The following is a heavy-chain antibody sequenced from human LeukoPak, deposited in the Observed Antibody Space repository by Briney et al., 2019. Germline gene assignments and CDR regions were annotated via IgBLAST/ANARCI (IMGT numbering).Heavy chain of an antibody. V-gene: IGHV4-34*01. Sequence: SETLPLTCAVYGGSFSGYYWSWIRQPPGKGLEWIGEINHSGSTNYNPSLKSRVTISVDTSKNQFSLKLSSVTAADTAVYYCARDMGIQLWPLFDYWGQGTLVTVSS. CDR1: GGSFSGYY. D-gene: IGHD5-18*01. CDR2: INHSGST. J-gene: IGHJ4*02. CDR3: ARDMGIQLWPLFDY.